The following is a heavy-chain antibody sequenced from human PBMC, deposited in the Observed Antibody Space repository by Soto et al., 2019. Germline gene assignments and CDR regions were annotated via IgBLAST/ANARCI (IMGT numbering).Heavy chain of an antibody. D-gene: IGHD3-22*01. Sequence: PGPSQTISCKGSGDSFTIYWIGSVRQIHGKDLEWMVIIYPGDSDTRYSPSFQGQVTISADKSISTAYLQWSSLKASDTAMYYCARHGRRVSDDNRDYYCYGMDVWGQGTTVTVSS. J-gene: IGHJ6*01. CDR1: GDSFTIYW. CDR2: IYPGDSDT. CDR3: ARHGRRVSDDNRDYYCYGMDV. V-gene: IGHV5-51*01.